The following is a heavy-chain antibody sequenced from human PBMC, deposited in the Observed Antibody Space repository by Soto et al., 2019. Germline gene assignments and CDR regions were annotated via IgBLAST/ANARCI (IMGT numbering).Heavy chain of an antibody. J-gene: IGHJ5*02. CDR1: GFTVSSNY. D-gene: IGHD4-17*01. Sequence: EVQLVESGGGLIQPGGSLRLSCAASGFTVSSNYMSWVRQAPGKGLEWVSVIYSGGSTYYADSVKGRFTISRDNSKNTLYLQMNSLRAEDTAVYYCARGGNPTVTTGSNWFDPWGQGTLVTVSS. CDR3: ARGGNPTVTTGSNWFDP. CDR2: IYSGGST. V-gene: IGHV3-53*01.